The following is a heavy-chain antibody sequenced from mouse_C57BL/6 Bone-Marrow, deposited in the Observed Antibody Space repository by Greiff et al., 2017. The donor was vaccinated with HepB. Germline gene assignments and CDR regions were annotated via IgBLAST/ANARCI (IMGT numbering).Heavy chain of an antibody. CDR1: GYTFTDYY. CDR3: ARGYYDYFYAMDY. D-gene: IGHD2-4*01. V-gene: IGHV1-19*01. J-gene: IGHJ4*01. CDR2: INPYNGGT. Sequence: EVQLQQSGPVLVKPGASVKMSCKASGYTFTDYYMNWVKQSHGKSLEWIGVINPYNGGTSYNQKFKGKATLTVDKSSSTAYMELNSLTSKDSAVYYCARGYYDYFYAMDYWGQGTSVTVSS.